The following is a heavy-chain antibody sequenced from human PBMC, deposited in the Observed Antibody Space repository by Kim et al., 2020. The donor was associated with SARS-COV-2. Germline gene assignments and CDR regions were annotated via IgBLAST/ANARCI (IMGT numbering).Heavy chain of an antibody. CDR2: TDPSGDT. J-gene: IGHJ3*02. Sequence: SETLSLTCAVYTGSFSGYFWTWIRQVPGKGLEWIGDTDPSGDTRYNPSLQSRVTILVDRSKNQFFLKLISVISSDTAVVYCSRQGSGSVTHGPLHIWGPG. CDR3: SRQGSGSVTHGPLHI. D-gene: IGHD3-10*01. CDR1: TGSFSGYF. V-gene: IGHV4-34*01.